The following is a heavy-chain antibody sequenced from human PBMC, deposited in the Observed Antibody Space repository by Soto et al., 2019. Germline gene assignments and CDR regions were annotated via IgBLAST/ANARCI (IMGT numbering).Heavy chain of an antibody. Sequence: PFATLSLTCTVSGGSISSYYWSWIRQPPGKGLEWIGYIYYSGSTNYNPSLKSRVTISVDTSKNQFSLKLSSVTAADTAVYYCARVLWGPAGNINWFEPWGQGTLVTVSS. V-gene: IGHV4-59*01. CDR1: GGSISSYY. D-gene: IGHD6-13*01. J-gene: IGHJ5*02. CDR3: ARVLWGPAGNINWFEP. CDR2: IYYSGST.